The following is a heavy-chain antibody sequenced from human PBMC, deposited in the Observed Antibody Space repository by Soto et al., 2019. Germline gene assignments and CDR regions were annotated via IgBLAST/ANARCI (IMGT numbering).Heavy chain of an antibody. CDR3: AKGRFDVVTISPFDH. V-gene: IGHV3-23*01. D-gene: IGHD3-3*02. Sequence: PGGSLRLSCAASGFTFHNYAMSWVRQAPGKGLEWVSSINGPGDDTYYADSVKGRFTISRDNSKNTVFLQMNSLRAEDTALYYCAKGRFDVVTISPFDHWGQGTLVTVSS. CDR2: INGPGDDT. J-gene: IGHJ4*01. CDR1: GFTFHNYA.